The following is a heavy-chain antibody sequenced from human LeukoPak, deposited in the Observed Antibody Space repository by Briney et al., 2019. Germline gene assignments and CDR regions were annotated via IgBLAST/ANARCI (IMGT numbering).Heavy chain of an antibody. D-gene: IGHD3-22*01. CDR3: AKSEGVGSGYYYDSWY. J-gene: IGHJ4*02. V-gene: IGHV3-23*01. CDR2: ISGSGGST. Sequence: GGSLRLSCAASGFTFSSYAMSWVRQAPGEGLEWVSAISGSGGSTYYADSVKGRFTISRDNSKNTLYLQMNSLRAEDTAVYYCAKSEGVGSGYYYDSWYWGQGTLVTVSS. CDR1: GFTFSSYA.